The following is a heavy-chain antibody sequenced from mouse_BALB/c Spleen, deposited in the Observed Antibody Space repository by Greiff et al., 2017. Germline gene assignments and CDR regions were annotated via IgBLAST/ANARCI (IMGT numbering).Heavy chain of an antibody. J-gene: IGHJ2*01. CDR2: INPSTGYT. CDR1: GYTFTSYW. V-gene: IGHV1-7*01. Sequence: QVQLQQSGAELAKPGASVKMSCKASGYTFTSYWMHWVKQRPGQGLEWIGYINPSTGYTEYNQKFKDKATLTADKSSSTAYMQLSSLTSEDSAVYYCARYYGYVEGFDYWGQGTTLTVSS. D-gene: IGHD1-2*01. CDR3: ARYYGYVEGFDY.